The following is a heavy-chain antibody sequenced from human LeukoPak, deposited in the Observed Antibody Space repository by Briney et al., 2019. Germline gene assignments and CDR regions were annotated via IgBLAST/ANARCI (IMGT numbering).Heavy chain of an antibody. Sequence: GSLRLSCAASGFTFSSYSMNWVRQAPGKGLEWIGEINHSGSTNYNPSLKSRVTISVDTSKNQFSLKLSSVTAADTAVYYCARGVFRYFDWSMKPYYMDVWGKGTTVTVSS. CDR3: ARGVFRYFDWSMKPYYMDV. J-gene: IGHJ6*03. V-gene: IGHV4-34*01. CDR2: INHSGST. D-gene: IGHD3-9*01. CDR1: GFTFSSYS.